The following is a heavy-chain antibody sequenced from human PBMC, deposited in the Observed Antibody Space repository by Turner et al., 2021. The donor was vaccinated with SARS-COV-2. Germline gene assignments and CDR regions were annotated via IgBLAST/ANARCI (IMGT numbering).Heavy chain of an antibody. CDR3: ARGYIVVVAADIFRGYDP. V-gene: IGHV4-4*02. Sequence: QVQLQYSGPGLVKPSGTLSLTSAVSVGAISSSNWWSLVRQPPGTGLEWIGETYHRGSTNYNPSLKSRVTISVDKSKNQFYLKLSSVTAADTAVYYCARGYIVVVAADIFRGYDPWGQGTLVTVSS. CDR1: VGAISSSNW. J-gene: IGHJ5*02. CDR2: TYHRGST. D-gene: IGHD2-2*01.